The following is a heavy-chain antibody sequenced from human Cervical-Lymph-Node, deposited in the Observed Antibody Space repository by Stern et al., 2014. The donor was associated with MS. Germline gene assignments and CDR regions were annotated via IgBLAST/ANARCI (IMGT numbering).Heavy chain of an antibody. V-gene: IGHV1-2*04. CDR2: INPNTGGT. J-gene: IGHJ1*01. CDR1: GYSFTDYY. D-gene: IGHD2-21*01. CDR3: ARAGLRQEFLHH. Sequence: VQLVQSEAQVKKPGASVKVSCKASGYSFTDYYIHWVRQAPGQGLEWMGWINPNTGGTNYAQKFQAWVTLTRDTSITTTYMELSRLTSDDTAVYFCARAGLRQEFLHHWGQGTLVTVSS.